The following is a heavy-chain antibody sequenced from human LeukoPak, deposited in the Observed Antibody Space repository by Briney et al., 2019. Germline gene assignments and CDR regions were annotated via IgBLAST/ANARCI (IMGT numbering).Heavy chain of an antibody. CDR3: ARVGPATAFDY. CDR2: INYKGGTT. V-gene: IGHV3-64*02. Sequence: GGSLRLSCAASGFTLRSFSMHWVRQSPGRGLEYVSAINYKGGTTYYADSVKDRFTISRDNSRNTLYLQMASLRDEDMGVYYCARVGPATAFDYWGQGTQVTVSS. CDR1: GFTLRSFS. J-gene: IGHJ4*02.